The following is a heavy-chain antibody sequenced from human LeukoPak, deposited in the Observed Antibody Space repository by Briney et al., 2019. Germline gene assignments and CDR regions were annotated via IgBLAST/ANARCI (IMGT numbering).Heavy chain of an antibody. CDR2: ISGSGGST. D-gene: IGHD5-12*01. CDR1: GFTFSSYG. V-gene: IGHV3-23*01. J-gene: IGHJ6*03. Sequence: GGTLRLSCAASGFTFSSYGMSWVRQAPGKGLEWVSAISGSGGSTYYADSVKGRFTISRDNAKNSLHLQMNSLRAEDTAVYYCAREHSGYDFPGRDYYYMDVWGKGTTVTVSS. CDR3: AREHSGYDFPGRDYYYMDV.